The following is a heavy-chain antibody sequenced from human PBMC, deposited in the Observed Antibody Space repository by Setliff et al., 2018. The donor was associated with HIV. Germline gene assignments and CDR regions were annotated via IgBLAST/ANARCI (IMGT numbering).Heavy chain of an antibody. CDR3: ASSGYNYGGYYMDV. CDR2: IKQDGSEK. V-gene: IGHV3-7*03. CDR1: GFTFSSCW. J-gene: IGHJ6*03. Sequence: PGGFLRLSCAASGFTFSSCWVTWVRQGPGKGLEWVANIKQDGSEKYYVDSVKGRFTISRDNGKNSLYLQMNSLRAEGTAVYYCASSGYNYGGYYMDVWGKGTTVTVSS. D-gene: IGHD5-18*01.